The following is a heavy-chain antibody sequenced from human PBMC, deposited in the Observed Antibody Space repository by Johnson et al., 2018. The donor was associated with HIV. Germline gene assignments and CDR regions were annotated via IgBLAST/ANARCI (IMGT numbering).Heavy chain of an antibody. CDR1: GFAFSDYH. D-gene: IGHD2/OR15-2a*01. CDR3: ASAYCDSISCRTWAFDI. J-gene: IGHJ3*02. Sequence: QMLLVESGGGLVKPGGSLRLSCAASGFAFSDYHMSWIRQAPGKGLEWVSYISNTGSTKNDGDSVKGRFTISRDNGKNSLFLTMNNLRAEDTAGYYCASAYCDSISCRTWAFDIWGQGTMVTVSS. V-gene: IGHV3-11*04. CDR2: ISNTGSTK.